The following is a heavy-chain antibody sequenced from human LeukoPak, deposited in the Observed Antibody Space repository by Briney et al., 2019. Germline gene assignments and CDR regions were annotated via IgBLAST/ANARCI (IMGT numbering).Heavy chain of an antibody. D-gene: IGHD3-22*01. J-gene: IGHJ1*01. CDR2: ISSSSSYI. CDR1: GFTFSSYI. Sequence: GGSLRLSCAASGFTFSSYIMNWVRQAPGKGLEWVSSISSSSSYIYYADSVKGRFTISRDNAKNSLYLQMNSLRAEDTAVYYCARDFHYYDSSGYQNSEYFQHWGQGTLVTVSS. V-gene: IGHV3-21*01. CDR3: ARDFHYYDSSGYQNSEYFQH.